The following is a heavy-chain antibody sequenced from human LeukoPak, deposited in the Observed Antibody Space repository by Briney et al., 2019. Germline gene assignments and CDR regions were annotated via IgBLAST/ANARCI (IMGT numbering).Heavy chain of an antibody. Sequence: QSGGSLRLSCAASGFSFSIHGMGWVRRAPGKGLEWVSYISSSGSTIYYADSVKGRFTISRDNAKNSLYLQMNSLRAEDTAVYYCARVRSSSLSDYWGQGTLVTVSS. J-gene: IGHJ4*02. V-gene: IGHV3-48*04. D-gene: IGHD6-6*01. CDR1: GFSFSIHG. CDR3: ARVRSSSLSDY. CDR2: ISSSGSTI.